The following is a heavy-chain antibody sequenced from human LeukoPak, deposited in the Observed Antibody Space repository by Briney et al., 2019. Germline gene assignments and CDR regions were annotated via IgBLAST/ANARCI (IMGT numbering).Heavy chain of an antibody. CDR3: ARGRGGYYYSCFDP. CDR1: GGSFSGYY. CDR2: INHSGST. D-gene: IGHD3-22*01. J-gene: IGHJ5*02. V-gene: IGHV4-34*01. Sequence: SETLSLTCAVHGGSFSGYYWSWIRQPPGKGLEWIGEINHSGSTNYNPSLKSRVTISVDTSKNQFSLKLSSVTAADTAVYYCARGRGGYYYSCFDPWGQGTLVTVSS.